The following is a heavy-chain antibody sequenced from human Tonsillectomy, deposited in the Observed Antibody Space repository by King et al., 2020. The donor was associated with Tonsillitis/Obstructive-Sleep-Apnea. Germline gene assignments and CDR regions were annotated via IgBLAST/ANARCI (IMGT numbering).Heavy chain of an antibody. CDR3: AREYNEHLVKFQH. J-gene: IGHJ1*01. CDR2: VIPSLSIS. V-gene: IGHV1-69*04. CDR1: GGTFTNYS. Sequence: QLVQSGAEVKKPGSSVKVSCKTFGGTFTNYSISWVRQAPGQGLEWMGRVIPSLSISNYAQNFRDRVTITADNSTNTAYMEVRSLRYEDTAVYYCAREYNEHLVKFQHWGQGTLVTVSS. D-gene: IGHD6-6*01.